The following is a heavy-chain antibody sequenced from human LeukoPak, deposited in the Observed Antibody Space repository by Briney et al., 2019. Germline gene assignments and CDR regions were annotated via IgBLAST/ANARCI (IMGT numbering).Heavy chain of an antibody. CDR3: VKENIRSGSYNAYFDY. J-gene: IGHJ4*02. CDR1: GFTFNAYT. Sequence: PGGSLRHSCAASGFTFNAYTMSWVRQAPGKGLEWVSAMSGGGVSTYYADSVKGRFTISRDNSKNTVYLQMNSLRAEDTAVYYCVKENIRSGSYNAYFDYWGQGTLVTVSS. CDR2: MSGGGVST. D-gene: IGHD1-26*01. V-gene: IGHV3-23*01.